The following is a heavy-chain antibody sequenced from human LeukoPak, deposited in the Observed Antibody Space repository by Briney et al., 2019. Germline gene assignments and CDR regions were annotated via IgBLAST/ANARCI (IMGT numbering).Heavy chain of an antibody. V-gene: IGHV1-69*04. D-gene: IGHD3-16*02. CDR1: GGTFSSYA. Sequence: GASVKVSCKASGGTFSSYAISWVRQAPGQGLEWMGRIIPILGIANYAQKFQGRVTITADKSTSTAYMELSSLRSEDTAVYYCARGSYVWGSYRYQTSNHVDYWGQGTLVTVSS. CDR2: IIPILGIA. CDR3: ARGSYVWGSYRYQTSNHVDY. J-gene: IGHJ4*02.